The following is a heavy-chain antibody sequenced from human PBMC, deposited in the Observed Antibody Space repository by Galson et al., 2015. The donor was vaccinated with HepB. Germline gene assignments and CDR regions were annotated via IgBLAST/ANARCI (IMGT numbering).Heavy chain of an antibody. D-gene: IGHD2-2*01. V-gene: IGHV3-30*18. J-gene: IGHJ4*02. Sequence: SLRLSCAASGFTFSSYGMHWVRQAPGKGLEWVAVISYDGSNKYYADSVKGRFTISRDNSKNTLYLQMNSLRAGDTAVYYCAKDLGYCSSTSCYGLDYWGQGTLVTVSS. CDR3: AKDLGYCSSTSCYGLDY. CDR1: GFTFSSYG. CDR2: ISYDGSNK.